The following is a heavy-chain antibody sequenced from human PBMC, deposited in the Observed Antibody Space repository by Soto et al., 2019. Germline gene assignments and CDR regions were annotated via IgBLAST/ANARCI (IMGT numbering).Heavy chain of an antibody. Sequence: HGESLKISCKASGFSFTTSWIGWVRQMPGKGPEWMGIIYPGDSDTRYSPSSQGHVTFSVDKSISTAYLQWSSLKASDTAMYFCARQGGTGWFDQWGKGTRVTVSS. J-gene: IGHJ5*02. D-gene: IGHD1-1*01. CDR3: ARQGGTGWFDQ. CDR1: GFSFTTSW. CDR2: IYPGDSDT. V-gene: IGHV5-51*01.